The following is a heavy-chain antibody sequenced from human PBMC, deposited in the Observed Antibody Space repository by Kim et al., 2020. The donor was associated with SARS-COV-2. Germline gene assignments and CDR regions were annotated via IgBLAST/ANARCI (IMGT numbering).Heavy chain of an antibody. CDR1: GGSFSGYY. D-gene: IGHD6-19*01. Sequence: SETLSLTCAVYGGSFSGYYWSWIRQPPGQGLEWIGEINHSGSTNYNPPLKSRVTISVDTSKNQFSLKLSSVTAADTAVYYCVRESGSSGWFFDYWGQGTLVTVSS. CDR2: INHSGST. CDR3: VRESGSSGWFFDY. J-gene: IGHJ4*02. V-gene: IGHV4-34*01.